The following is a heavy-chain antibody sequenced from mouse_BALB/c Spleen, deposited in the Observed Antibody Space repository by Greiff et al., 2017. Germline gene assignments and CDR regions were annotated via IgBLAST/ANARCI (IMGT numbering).Heavy chain of an antibody. CDR2: IYPGSGST. D-gene: IGHD2-4*01. Sequence: QVQLQQPGAELVKPGTSVKLSCKASGYNFTSYWINWVKLRPGQGLEWIGDIYPGSGSTNYNEKFKSKATLTVDTSSSTAYMQLSSLASEDSALYYCARSGDYDGDDWGQGTTRTVSS. CDR1: GYNFTSYW. CDR3: ARSGDYDGDD. J-gene: IGHJ2*01. V-gene: IGHV1-55*01.